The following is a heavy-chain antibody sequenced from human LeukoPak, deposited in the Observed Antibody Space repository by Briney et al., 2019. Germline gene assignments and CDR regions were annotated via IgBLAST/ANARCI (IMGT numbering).Heavy chain of an antibody. D-gene: IGHD3-10*01. CDR2: ISSSSSYI. CDR1: GFRFRTDW. CDR3: AREVVNKNTYYYGSGSYMDY. V-gene: IGHV3-21*01. Sequence: GGSLRLSCVASGFRFRTDWMNWVRQAPGKGLEWVSSISSSSSYIYYADSVKGRFTISRDNAKNSLYLQMNSLRAEDTAVYYCAREVVNKNTYYYGSGSYMDYWGQGTLVTVSS. J-gene: IGHJ4*02.